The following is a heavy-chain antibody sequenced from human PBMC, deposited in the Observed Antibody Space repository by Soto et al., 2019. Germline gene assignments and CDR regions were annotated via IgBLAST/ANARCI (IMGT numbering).Heavy chain of an antibody. CDR3: ARSLFIAALDTEPFDF. J-gene: IGHJ4*02. Sequence: GSLSLSCAASSFSFDTYAMTSVRRPPGKGVERVSARRGDGGDRFYADSVKGRFSISRDNSKNMLYLHMNSLRAEDTAVYYCARSLFIAALDTEPFDFWGQGTLVTVSS. D-gene: IGHD6-13*01. V-gene: IGHV3-23*01. CDR1: SFSFDTYA. CDR2: RRGDGGDR.